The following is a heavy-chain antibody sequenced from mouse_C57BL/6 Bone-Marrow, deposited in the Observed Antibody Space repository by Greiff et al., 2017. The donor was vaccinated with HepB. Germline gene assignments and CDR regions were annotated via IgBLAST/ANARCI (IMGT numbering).Heavy chain of an antibody. J-gene: IGHJ3*01. CDR3: ARKKEGGFAY. Sequence: VQLKESGPGLVKPSQSLSLTCSVTGYSITSGYYWNWIRQFPGNKLEWMGYISYDGSNNYNPSLKNRISITRDTSKNQFFLKLNSVTTEDTATYYCARKKEGGFAYWGQGTLVTVSA. CDR2: ISYDGSN. CDR1: GYSITSGYY. V-gene: IGHV3-6*01.